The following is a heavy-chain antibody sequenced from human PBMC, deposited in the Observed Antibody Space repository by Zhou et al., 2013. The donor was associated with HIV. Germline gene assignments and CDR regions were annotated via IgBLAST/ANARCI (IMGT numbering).Heavy chain of an antibody. CDR3: ARGGMDV. Sequence: EVQLVGSGGGLVQPGGSLRLSCAASGFTFSSYVIHWVRQAPGKGLEYVSAVSSNGGNTYYANSVKGRFTISRDNSKNTVSLQMGSLRAEDMAVYYCARGGMDVWGQGTTVTVSS. V-gene: IGHV3-64*01. CDR1: GFTFSSYV. J-gene: IGHJ6*02. CDR2: VSSNGGNT.